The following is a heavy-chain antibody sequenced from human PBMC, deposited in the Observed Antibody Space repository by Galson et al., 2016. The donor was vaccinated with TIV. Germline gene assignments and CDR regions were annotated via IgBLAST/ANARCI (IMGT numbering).Heavy chain of an antibody. J-gene: IGHJ6*02. CDR2: ISAYSGNT. D-gene: IGHD3-3*01. V-gene: IGHV1-18*01. CDR1: GYTFKNYG. Sequence: SVKVSCKASGYTFKNYGISWVRQAPGQGLEWMGWISAYSGNTKYAQKVQGRVTMTTDTSTTTAYMELRSLRSDDTAVYYCARYGVVATILHDYKYGMDVWAQGTLVTVSS. CDR3: ARYGVVATILHDYKYGMDV.